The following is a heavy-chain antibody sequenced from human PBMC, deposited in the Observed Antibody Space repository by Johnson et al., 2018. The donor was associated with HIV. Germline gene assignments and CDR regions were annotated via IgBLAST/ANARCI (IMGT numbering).Heavy chain of an antibody. CDR3: AREGARNAFDI. Sequence: WVRQAPGKGLEWVSGISWNSGSIGYADSVKGRFTISRDNAKNSLYLQMNSLRVEDTALYYCAREGARNAFDIWGQGTMVTVSS. CDR2: ISWNSGSI. J-gene: IGHJ3*02. D-gene: IGHD3-16*01. V-gene: IGHV3-9*01.